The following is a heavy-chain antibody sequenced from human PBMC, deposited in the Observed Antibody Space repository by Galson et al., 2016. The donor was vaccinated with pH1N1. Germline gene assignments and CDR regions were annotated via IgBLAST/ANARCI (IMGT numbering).Heavy chain of an antibody. CDR3: ARGVAAANWYFDL. V-gene: IGHV1-18*01. CDR2: ISAYNGNT. CDR1: GYTFTSYG. Sequence: SCKASGYTFTSYGISWVRQAPGQGLEWMGGISAYNGNTNYAQKLQGRVTMTADTSTSTAYMELRSLRSEDTAVYYCARGVAAANWYFDLWGRGTLVTVSS. D-gene: IGHD6-13*01. J-gene: IGHJ2*01.